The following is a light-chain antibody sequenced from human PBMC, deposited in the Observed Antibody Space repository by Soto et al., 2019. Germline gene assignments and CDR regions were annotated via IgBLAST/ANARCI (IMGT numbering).Light chain of an antibody. CDR1: QSVSSSY. J-gene: IGKJ1*01. Sequence: IVLTQSPCTLSLSPGERATLSCRASQSVSSSYLAWYQQKPGQAPRLLIYGASSRATGIPDRFSGSGSGTDFTLTISRLEPEDFAVYYCQQYGSSRRTFGQGTKV. V-gene: IGKV3-20*01. CDR3: QQYGSSRRT. CDR2: GAS.